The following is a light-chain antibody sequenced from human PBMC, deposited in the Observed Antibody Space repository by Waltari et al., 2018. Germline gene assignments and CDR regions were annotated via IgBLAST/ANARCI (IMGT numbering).Light chain of an antibody. J-gene: IGKJ1*01. Sequence: TQSPTTLYVSPGESATLSCRASQSVGTNLAWFRQKPGQAPRLLIYDASTWAPVAPPRFSGSGSGTDFTLTISNLQSVDVAVYYCQQYNNRPPVTFGQGTKVEVK. CDR2: DAS. CDR3: QQYNNRPPVT. CDR1: QSVGTN. V-gene: IGKV3-15*01.